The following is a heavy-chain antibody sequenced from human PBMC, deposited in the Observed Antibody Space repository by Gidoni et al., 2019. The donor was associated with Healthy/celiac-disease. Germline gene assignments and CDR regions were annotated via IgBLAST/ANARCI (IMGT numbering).Heavy chain of an antibody. CDR3: ARREGGLAAAGLEGWFDP. J-gene: IGHJ5*02. D-gene: IGHD6-13*01. CDR1: GGSISSGGYY. Sequence: QVQLQESGPGLVKPSQTLSLTCTVSGGSISSGGYYWRWIRQHPGKGLEWIGYIYYSGSTYYNPSLKSRVTISVDTSKNQFSLKLSSVTAADTAVYYCARREGGLAAAGLEGWFDPWGQGTLVTVSS. V-gene: IGHV4-31*03. CDR2: IYYSGST.